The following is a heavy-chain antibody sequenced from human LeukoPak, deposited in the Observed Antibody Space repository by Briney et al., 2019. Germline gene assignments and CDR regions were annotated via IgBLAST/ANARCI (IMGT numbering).Heavy chain of an antibody. CDR2: IRSKAYGGTT. CDR3: TTTAYSSGWYYYFQH. J-gene: IGHJ1*01. V-gene: IGHV3-49*04. Sequence: GGSLRLSCAASGFTFSSYWMHWVRQAPGKGLEWVGFIRSKAYGGTTEYAASVKGRFTISRDDSKSIAYLQMNSLKTEDTAVYYCTTTAYSSGWYYYFQHWGQGTLVTVSS. D-gene: IGHD6-19*01. CDR1: GFTFSSYW.